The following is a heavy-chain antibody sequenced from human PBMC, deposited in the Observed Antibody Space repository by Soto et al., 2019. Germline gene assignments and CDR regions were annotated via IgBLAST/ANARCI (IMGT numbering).Heavy chain of an antibody. Sequence: QVQLVQSGAEVKKPGSSVKVSCKASGGTFSSYAISWVRQAPGQGLEWMGGIIPISGTANYAQKFQGRVMITADESTITAYMELSSLRSEDTAVYYCARSQGSSTSLEIYYYYYYGMEVWGQGTTVNVSS. V-gene: IGHV1-69*01. CDR3: ARSQGSSTSLEIYYYYYYGMEV. D-gene: IGHD2-2*01. J-gene: IGHJ6*02. CDR1: GGTFSSYA. CDR2: IIPISGTA.